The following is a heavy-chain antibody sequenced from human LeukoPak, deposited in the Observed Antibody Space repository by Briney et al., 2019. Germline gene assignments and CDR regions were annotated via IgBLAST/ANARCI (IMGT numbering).Heavy chain of an antibody. CDR2: IKGDGSDK. V-gene: IGHV3-7*01. J-gene: IGHJ4*01. D-gene: IGHD6-19*01. Sequence: GGSLRLSCAASGFTFSDYYMSWIRQAPGKGLECVANIKGDGSDKNYVDSVKGRFTISRDNAKNSLYLQMNSLRVEDTAVYYCVRQAGVYWGQGTLVTVSS. CDR3: VRQAGVY. CDR1: GFTFSDYY.